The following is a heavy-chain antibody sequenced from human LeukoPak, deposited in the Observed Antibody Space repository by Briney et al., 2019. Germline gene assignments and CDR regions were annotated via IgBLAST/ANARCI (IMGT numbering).Heavy chain of an antibody. Sequence: SQTLSLTCTVSGGSISSGGYYWSWIRQPPGKGLEWIGYIYHSGSTYYNPSLKSRVTISVDTSKNQFSLKLSSVTAADTAVYYCARPNHKDHCSSTSCYRYFDYWGQGTLLTVSS. J-gene: IGHJ4*02. D-gene: IGHD2-2*02. V-gene: IGHV4-30-2*01. CDR3: ARPNHKDHCSSTSCYRYFDY. CDR2: IYHSGST. CDR1: GGSISSGGYY.